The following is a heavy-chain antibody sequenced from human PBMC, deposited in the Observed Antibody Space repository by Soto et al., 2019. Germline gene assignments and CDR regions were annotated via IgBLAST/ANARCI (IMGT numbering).Heavy chain of an antibody. Sequence: SETLSLTCTVSGGSISSYYWSWIRQPPGKGLEWIGYIYYSGSTNYNPSLKSRVTISVDTSKNQFSLKLSSVTAADTAVYYCARWYGGAFDIWGQGTMVTVSS. V-gene: IGHV4-59*08. CDR2: IYYSGST. CDR3: ARWYGGAFDI. CDR1: GGSISSYY. J-gene: IGHJ3*02. D-gene: IGHD4-17*01.